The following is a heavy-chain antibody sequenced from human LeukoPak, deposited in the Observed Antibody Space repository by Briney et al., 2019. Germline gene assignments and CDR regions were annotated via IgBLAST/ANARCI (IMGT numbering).Heavy chain of an antibody. J-gene: IGHJ4*02. Sequence: SETLCLTCTVSGYSISSGYYWGWIRQPPGKGLEWIGSIYYSGSTYYNPSLKSRVTISVDTSKNQFSLKLSSVTAEDTAVYYCARILPVTTMFDYWGQGTLVTVSS. CDR3: ARILPVTTMFDY. CDR1: GYSISSGYY. D-gene: IGHD4-17*01. V-gene: IGHV4-38-2*02. CDR2: IYYSGST.